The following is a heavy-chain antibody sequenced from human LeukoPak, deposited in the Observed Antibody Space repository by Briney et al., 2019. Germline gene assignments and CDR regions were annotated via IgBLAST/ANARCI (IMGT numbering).Heavy chain of an antibody. CDR1: GFTFSSYE. CDR3: AKEYDIRYYYYYMDV. Sequence: GGSLRLSCAASGFTFSSYEMNWVRQAPGKGLDWVSYISSSGNTIYYADSVKGRFTISRDNAKNSLYLQMNSLRAADTALYYCAKEYDIRYYYYYMDVWGKGTTVTISS. J-gene: IGHJ6*03. D-gene: IGHD3-22*01. CDR2: ISSSGNTI. V-gene: IGHV3-48*03.